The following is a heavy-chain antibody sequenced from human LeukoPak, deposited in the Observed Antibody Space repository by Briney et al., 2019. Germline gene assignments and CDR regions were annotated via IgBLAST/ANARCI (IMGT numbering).Heavy chain of an antibody. J-gene: IGHJ3*02. CDR1: GGSISSGGYY. CDR2: IYYSGST. CDR3: ARVRRDSSGSEVDI. D-gene: IGHD6-19*01. V-gene: IGHV4-31*03. Sequence: PSETLSLTCTVSGGSISSGGYYWSWIRQHPGKGLEWIGYIYYSGSTYYNPSLKSRVTISVDTSKNQFSLKLSSVTAVDTAVYYCARVRRDSSGSEVDIWGQGTMVTVSS.